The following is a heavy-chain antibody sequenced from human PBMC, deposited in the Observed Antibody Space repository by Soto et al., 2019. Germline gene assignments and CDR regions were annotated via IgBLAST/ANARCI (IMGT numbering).Heavy chain of an antibody. Sequence: QAGGSLRLSCAASGITLSNYAMSWVRQAPGKGLEWVSAISGDGDGTYYADSVQGRFTISRDNSKNTLSLQMNSLRAEDTAVYFCATLPCIVVNDLCYNVFDLWGQGTMVTVSS. CDR1: GITLSNYA. J-gene: IGHJ3*01. CDR2: ISGDGDGT. CDR3: ATLPCIVVNDLCYNVFDL. D-gene: IGHD2-8*01. V-gene: IGHV3-23*01.